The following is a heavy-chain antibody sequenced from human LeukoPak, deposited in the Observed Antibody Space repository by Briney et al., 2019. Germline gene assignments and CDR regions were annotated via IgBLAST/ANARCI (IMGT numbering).Heavy chain of an antibody. Sequence: ASVKVSCKASEYTFTNYDINWVRRATGQGLEWMGWMNPNSGNTGYAQKFQGRVTMTRSTSISTAYMELSSLTSEDTAVYYCARVSLGYCSGGTCYFQDHWGQGTLVTVSS. D-gene: IGHD2-15*01. CDR3: ARVSLGYCSGGTCYFQDH. CDR1: EYTFTNYD. CDR2: MNPNSGNT. V-gene: IGHV1-8*01. J-gene: IGHJ4*02.